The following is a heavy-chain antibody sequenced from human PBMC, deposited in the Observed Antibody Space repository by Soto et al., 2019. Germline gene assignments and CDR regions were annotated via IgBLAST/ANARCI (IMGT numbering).Heavy chain of an antibody. V-gene: IGHV3-23*01. D-gene: IGHD3-9*01. Sequence: GGSLRLSCAASGFTFSSYAMSWVRQAPGKGLEWVSAISGSGGSTYYADSVKGRFTISRDNSKNTLYLQMNSLRAEDTAVYYCAKHSDILTGSLGWTPFDYWGQGTLVTVSS. CDR3: AKHSDILTGSLGWTPFDY. J-gene: IGHJ4*02. CDR1: GFTFSSYA. CDR2: ISGSGGST.